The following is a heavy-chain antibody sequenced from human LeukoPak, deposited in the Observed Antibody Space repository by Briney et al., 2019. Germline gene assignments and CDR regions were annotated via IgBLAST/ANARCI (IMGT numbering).Heavy chain of an antibody. V-gene: IGHV4-39*07. CDR1: GGSISSGSYC. D-gene: IGHD3-10*01. CDR2: INHSGST. J-gene: IGHJ5*02. Sequence: SETLSLTCTFSGGSISSGSYCWSWIRQPPGKGLGWIGGINHSGSTNYNPSLKSRVTISVDTSKNQFSLKLSSVTAADTAVYYCARGGIWFGSIVGGHNWFDPWGQGTLVTVSS. CDR3: ARGGIWFGSIVGGHNWFDP.